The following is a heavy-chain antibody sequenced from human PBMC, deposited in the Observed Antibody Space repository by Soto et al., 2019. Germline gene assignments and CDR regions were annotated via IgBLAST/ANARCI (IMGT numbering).Heavy chain of an antibody. V-gene: IGHV4-59*01. CDR3: ARDNGDYSYYYYYYGMDV. Sequence: QVQLQESGPGLVKPSETLFLTCTVSGGSISSYYWSWIRQPPGKGLEWIGYIYYSGSTNYNPSLKSRVTISVDTSKNQFSLKLSSVTAADTAVYYCARDNGDYSYYYYYYGMDVWGQGTTVTVSS. D-gene: IGHD4-17*01. CDR1: GGSISSYY. J-gene: IGHJ6*02. CDR2: IYYSGST.